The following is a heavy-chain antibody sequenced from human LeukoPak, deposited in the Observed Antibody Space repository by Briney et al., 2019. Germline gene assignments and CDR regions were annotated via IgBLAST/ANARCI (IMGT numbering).Heavy chain of an antibody. CDR2: IYYSGST. Sequence: SETLSLTCTVSGGSISSGDYYWSWIRQPPGKGLEWIGYIYYSGSTYYNPSLKSRVTISVDTSKNQFSLKLSSVTAADTAVYYCARFDSYGHSQYFDYWGQGTLVTVSS. D-gene: IGHD5-18*01. CDR3: ARFDSYGHSQYFDY. CDR1: GGSISSGDYY. J-gene: IGHJ4*02. V-gene: IGHV4-30-4*01.